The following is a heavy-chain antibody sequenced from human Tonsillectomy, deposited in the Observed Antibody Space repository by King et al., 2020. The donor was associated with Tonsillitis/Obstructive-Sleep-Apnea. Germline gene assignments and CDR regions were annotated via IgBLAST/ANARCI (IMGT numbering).Heavy chain of an antibody. D-gene: IGHD5-12*01. CDR1: GFTFSNYE. Sequence: VQLVESGGGLVQPGGSLRLSCAASGFTFSNYEMNWVRQAPGKGLEWVSYISSSGSTIYYADSVKGRFTISRDNAKNSLYLQMNSLRAEDTAVYYCARDSLGWYFDLWGRGTLVSVSS. J-gene: IGHJ2*01. CDR2: ISSSGSTI. V-gene: IGHV3-48*03. CDR3: ARDSLGWYFDL.